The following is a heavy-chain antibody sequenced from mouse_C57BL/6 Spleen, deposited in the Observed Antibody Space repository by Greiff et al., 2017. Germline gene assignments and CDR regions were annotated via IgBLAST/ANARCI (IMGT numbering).Heavy chain of an antibody. CDR1: GYTFTSYW. Sequence: QVQLQQPGAELVRPGSSVKLSCKASGYTFTSYWMDWVKQRPGQGLEWIGNIYPSDSETHYNQKFKDKATLTVDKSSSTAYMQHSSLTSEDSAVYYRANEDYYYGGSYDAMDYWGQGTSVTVSS. V-gene: IGHV1-61*01. J-gene: IGHJ4*01. D-gene: IGHD1-1*01. CDR2: IYPSDSET. CDR3: ANEDYYYGGSYDAMDY.